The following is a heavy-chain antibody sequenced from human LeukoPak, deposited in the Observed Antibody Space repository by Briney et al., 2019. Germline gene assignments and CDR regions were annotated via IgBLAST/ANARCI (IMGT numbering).Heavy chain of an antibody. CDR2: INPNSGGT. Sequence: AASVKVSCKDSGYTFTGYYMHWVRQATGQGLEWMGWINPNSGGTNYAQKFQGRVTMHRDTSISTAYMELSRLRSDDTAVYYCAREFSIAARRRGSWFDPWGQGTLVTVSS. CDR1: GYTFTGYY. CDR3: AREFSIAARRRGSWFDP. V-gene: IGHV1-2*02. D-gene: IGHD6-6*01. J-gene: IGHJ5*02.